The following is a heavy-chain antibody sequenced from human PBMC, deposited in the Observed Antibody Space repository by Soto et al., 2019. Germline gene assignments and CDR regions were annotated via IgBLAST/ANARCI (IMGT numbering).Heavy chain of an antibody. CDR3: ARLGGYCSSTSCYGHYTMDV. Sequence: PSETMSVTSPLAGGSIGPGPNSWVWFNRPPGKGWRWIGTFYYSGSTNYNPSLESRVTISVDTSRNQFSLKVSSVTAADTAVYYCARLGGYCSSTSCYGHYTMDVWGQGTTVTVSS. CDR2: FYYSGST. D-gene: IGHD2-2*01. V-gene: IGHV4-39*01. J-gene: IGHJ6*02. CDR1: GGSIGPGPNS.